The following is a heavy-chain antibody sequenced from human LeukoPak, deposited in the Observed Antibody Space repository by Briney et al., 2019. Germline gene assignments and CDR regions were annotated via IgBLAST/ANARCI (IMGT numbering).Heavy chain of an antibody. D-gene: IGHD3-22*01. J-gene: IGHJ4*02. CDR2: ISNDGSNK. CDR3: AKVHYYDSSGYLDY. CDR1: GYSISSGY. V-gene: IGHV3-30*18. Sequence: LTCTVSGYSISSGYYWGWIRQPPGKGLEWVAVISNDGSNKDYADSVKGRFTISRDNSKNTLYLQMNSLRAEDTAVYYCAKVHYYDSSGYLDYWGQGTLVTVSS.